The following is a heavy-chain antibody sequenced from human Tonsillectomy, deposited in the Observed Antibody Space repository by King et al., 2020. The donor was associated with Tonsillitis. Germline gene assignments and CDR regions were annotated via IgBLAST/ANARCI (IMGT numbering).Heavy chain of an antibody. J-gene: IGHJ4*02. D-gene: IGHD3-10*01. V-gene: IGHV3-30*18. CDR2: ISSDGSNK. CDR1: GFTFSSYG. CDR3: AKDLWFGELLYYFDY. Sequence: VQLVEPGGGVVQPGRSLRLSCAASGFTFSSYGMHWVRQAPGKGLEWVAVISSDGSNKYYADSVKGRFTISRDNSKNTLYLQMNSLRAEDTAVYYCAKDLWFGELLYYFDYWGQGTLVTVSS.